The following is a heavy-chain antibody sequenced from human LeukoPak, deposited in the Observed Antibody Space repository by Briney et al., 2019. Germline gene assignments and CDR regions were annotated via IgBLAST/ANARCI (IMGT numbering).Heavy chain of an antibody. CDR3: VRDMDV. Sequence: QPGGSLRLSCAASGFTLSSYWMHWVRQAPGKGLVWVSRIHSDGSSTTYADSVKGRFTISRDNAKNSLFLQMNSLRAEDTAVYYCVRDMDVWGQGTTVTVSS. CDR2: IHSDGSST. J-gene: IGHJ6*02. V-gene: IGHV3-74*01. CDR1: GFTLSSYW.